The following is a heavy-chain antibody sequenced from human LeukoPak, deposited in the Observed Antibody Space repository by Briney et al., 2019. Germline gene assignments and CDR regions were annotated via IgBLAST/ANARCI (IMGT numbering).Heavy chain of an antibody. D-gene: IGHD3-22*01. CDR1: GYTFTGYY. J-gene: IGHJ4*02. CDR2: IIPIFGTA. CDR3: ARERWDDYDSSGYYYVGTFDY. V-gene: IGHV1-69*05. Sequence: SVKVSCKASGYTFTGYYMHWVRQAPGQGLEWMGGIIPIFGTANYAQKFQGRVTITTDESTSTAYMELSSLRSEDTAVYYCARERWDDYDSSGYYYVGTFDYWGQGTLVTVSS.